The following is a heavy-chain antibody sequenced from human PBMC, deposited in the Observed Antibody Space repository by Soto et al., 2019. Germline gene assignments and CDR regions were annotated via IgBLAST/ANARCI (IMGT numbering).Heavy chain of an antibody. CDR1: GVTFSNYA. CDR3: AKQRADYGSGADTFYFDS. V-gene: IGHV3-23*01. CDR2: LSGSGGTT. D-gene: IGHD3-10*01. J-gene: IGHJ4*02. Sequence: GGSLRLSCTVSGVTFSNYAMNWVRQAPGKGLEWVSSLSGSGGTTYYADSVKGRFIISRDNSKNTLYLLMNSLRAEDTALYYCAKQRADYGSGADTFYFDSWGQGALVTVS.